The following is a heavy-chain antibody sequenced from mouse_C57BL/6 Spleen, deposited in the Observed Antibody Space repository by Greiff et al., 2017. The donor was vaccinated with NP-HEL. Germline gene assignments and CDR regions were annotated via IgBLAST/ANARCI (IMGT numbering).Heavy chain of an antibody. J-gene: IGHJ4*01. Sequence: VQLQQSGPELVKPGASVKISCKASGYTFTDYYMAWVKQSHGKSLEWIGDINPNNGGTIYNQKFKGKATLTVDKSSSTAYMELRSLTSEDTAVYYCARERDYYGSSGYAMDDWGKGTSVTVSS. CDR3: ARERDYYGSSGYAMDD. V-gene: IGHV1-18*01. CDR1: GYTFTDYY. D-gene: IGHD1-1*01. CDR2: INPNNGGT.